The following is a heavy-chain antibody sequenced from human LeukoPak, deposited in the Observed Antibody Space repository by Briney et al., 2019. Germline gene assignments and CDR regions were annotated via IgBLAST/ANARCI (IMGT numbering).Heavy chain of an antibody. CDR2: ISGSGGST. V-gene: IGHV3-23*01. Sequence: HPGGSLRLSCAASGFTFSSYGMSWVRQAPGKGLEWVSAISGSGGSTYYADSVKGRFTISRDNSKNTLYLQMNSLRAEDTAVYYCAKDRSGQILTGIFDYWGQGTLVTVSS. J-gene: IGHJ4*02. CDR1: GFTFSSYG. CDR3: AKDRSGQILTGIFDY. D-gene: IGHD3-9*01.